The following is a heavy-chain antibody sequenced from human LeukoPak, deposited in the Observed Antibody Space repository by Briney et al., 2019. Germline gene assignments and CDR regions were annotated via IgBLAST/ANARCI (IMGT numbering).Heavy chain of an antibody. J-gene: IGHJ4*02. CDR3: ARGGSPVDTAIEVAYY. CDR1: GGSFSGYY. V-gene: IGHV4-34*01. D-gene: IGHD5-18*01. CDR2: INHSGST. Sequence: PSETLSLTCAVYGGSFSGYYWSWIRQPPGKGLEWIGEINHSGSTNYNPSLKSRVTISVDTSKNQFSLKLSSVTAADTAVYYCARGGSPVDTAIEVAYYWGQGTLVTVSS.